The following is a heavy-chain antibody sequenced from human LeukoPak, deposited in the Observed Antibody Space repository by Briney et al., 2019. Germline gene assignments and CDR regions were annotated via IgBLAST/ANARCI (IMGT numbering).Heavy chain of an antibody. Sequence: SETLSLTCTVSGGSITGCHWSWIRQPPGKGLEWIGYTYSGETTNYKPSLKSRVTISADTSKKHFSLKLTSVTAADTGVYYCARGRGLGVITPYSDSWGQGTLVTVSS. D-gene: IGHD3-16*02. CDR1: GGSITGCH. CDR2: TYSGETT. V-gene: IGHV4-4*08. CDR3: ARGRGLGVITPYSDS. J-gene: IGHJ4*02.